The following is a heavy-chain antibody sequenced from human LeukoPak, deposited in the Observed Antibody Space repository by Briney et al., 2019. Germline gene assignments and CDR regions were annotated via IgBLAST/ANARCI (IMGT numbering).Heavy chain of an antibody. Sequence: SETLSLTCTVSGGSISSGDYYWSWIRQPPGKGLEWIGYIYYSGSTYYNPSLKSRVTISVDTSKNQFSPKLSSVTAADTAVYYCARAGHSSSWYSLDYWGQGTLVTVSS. D-gene: IGHD6-13*01. CDR1: GGSISSGDYY. V-gene: IGHV4-30-4*08. CDR3: ARAGHSSSWYSLDY. CDR2: IYYSGST. J-gene: IGHJ4*02.